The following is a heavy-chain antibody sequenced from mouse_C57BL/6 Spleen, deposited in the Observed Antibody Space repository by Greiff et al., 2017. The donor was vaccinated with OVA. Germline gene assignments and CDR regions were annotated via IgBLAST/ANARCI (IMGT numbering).Heavy chain of an antibody. V-gene: IGHV1-80*01. CDR2: IYPGDGDT. CDR3: ARTLSYYDYDGYAMDY. J-gene: IGHJ4*01. CDR1: GYAFSSYW. Sequence: VKLQESGAELVKPGASVKISCKASGYAFSSYWMNWVKQRPGKGLEWIGQIYPGDGDTNYNGKFKGKATLTADKSSSTAYMQLSSLTSEDSAVYFCARTLSYYDYDGYAMDYWGQGTSVTVSS. D-gene: IGHD2-4*01.